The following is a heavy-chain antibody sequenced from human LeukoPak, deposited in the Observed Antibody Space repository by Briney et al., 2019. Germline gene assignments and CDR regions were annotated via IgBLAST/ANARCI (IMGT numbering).Heavy chain of an antibody. Sequence: SETLSLTCTLSGGSINIHYGSWIRQSPGAGLEWIGYVYSSGSNKYNPSLESRVTISVDTSKNQISLRLSSVTAADTDVYYCTRDRKYCDDSGGDSPSYCYGMDVWGQGTTVTVSS. J-gene: IGHJ6*02. CDR2: VYSSGSN. CDR3: TRDRKYCDDSGGDSPSYCYGMDV. CDR1: GGSINIHY. V-gene: IGHV4-59*11. D-gene: IGHD2-21*01.